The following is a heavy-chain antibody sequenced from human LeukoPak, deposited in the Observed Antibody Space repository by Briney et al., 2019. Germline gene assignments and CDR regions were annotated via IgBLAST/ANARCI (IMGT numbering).Heavy chain of an antibody. J-gene: IGHJ2*01. CDR2: INSNSGDT. V-gene: IGHV1-2*02. CDR1: GYTFTGHY. Sequence: ASVKVSCKASGYTFTGHYMHWVRQAPGQGPEWVGWINSNSGDTNYAQKFQGRVTLTRDASIGTAYMEMNRLTYDDKAIYYCARDVYTSGWRYFDLWGHGTLVTVSS. CDR3: ARDVYTSGWRYFDL. D-gene: IGHD6-19*01.